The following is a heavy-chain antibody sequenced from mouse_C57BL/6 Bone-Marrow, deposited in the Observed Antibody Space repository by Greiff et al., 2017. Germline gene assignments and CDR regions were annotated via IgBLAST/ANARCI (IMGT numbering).Heavy chain of an antibody. CDR1: GYTFTSYW. Sequence: QVQLQQPGAELVKPGASVKLSCKASGYTFTSYWMHWVKQRPGQGLEWIGMIHPNSGSTNYNEKFKSKATLTVDKSSSTAYMQLSSLTSEDSAVYYCARAYGSSYRFGYWGQGTTLTVSS. V-gene: IGHV1-64*01. CDR3: ARAYGSSYRFGY. D-gene: IGHD1-1*01. CDR2: IHPNSGST. J-gene: IGHJ2*01.